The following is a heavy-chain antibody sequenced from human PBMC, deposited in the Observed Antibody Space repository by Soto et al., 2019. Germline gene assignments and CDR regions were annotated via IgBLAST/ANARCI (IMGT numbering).Heavy chain of an antibody. CDR1: SGSISSSDW. CDR3: ARDTPNGKLELIVHNRFDP. CDR2: IYHSGST. V-gene: IGHV4-4*02. D-gene: IGHD1-7*01. J-gene: IGHJ5*02. Sequence: SETLSLTCGVSSGSISSSDWWSWVRQPPGKGLEWIGEIYHSGSTNYNPSLKSRVTISVDKSKNQFSLKLSSVTAADTAVYYCARDTPNGKLELIVHNRFDPWGQGTLVTVSS.